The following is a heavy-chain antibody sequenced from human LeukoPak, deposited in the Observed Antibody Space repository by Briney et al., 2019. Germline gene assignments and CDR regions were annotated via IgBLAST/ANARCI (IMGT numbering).Heavy chain of an antibody. Sequence: ILGIANYAQKFQGRVTITADKSTSTAYMELSSLRSEDTAVYYCASSRFLEWSPLYYYGMDVWGQGTTVTVSS. CDR2: ILGIA. V-gene: IGHV1-69*02. J-gene: IGHJ6*02. D-gene: IGHD3-3*01. CDR3: ASSRFLEWSPLYYYGMDV.